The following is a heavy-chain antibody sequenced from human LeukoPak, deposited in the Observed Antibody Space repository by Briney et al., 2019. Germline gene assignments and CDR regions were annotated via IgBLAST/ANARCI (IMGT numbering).Heavy chain of an antibody. CDR2: ITSSGDIT. Sequence: GGSLRLSCAASEFTFSSYAMRWVRQAPGKGLEWVSGITSSGDITYYGDSVKGRFTISRDNSKNTLYLQMNSLRAEDTAVYYCAKATVGATGGSFDYWGQGTLVTVSS. J-gene: IGHJ4*02. D-gene: IGHD1-26*01. CDR3: AKATVGATGGSFDY. CDR1: EFTFSSYA. V-gene: IGHV3-23*01.